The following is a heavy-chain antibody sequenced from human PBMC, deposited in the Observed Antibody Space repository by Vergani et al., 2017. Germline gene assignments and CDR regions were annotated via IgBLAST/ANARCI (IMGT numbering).Heavy chain of an antibody. V-gene: IGHV3-23*01. CDR1: GFTFNSYA. Sequence: QLLESGGGLIQPGGSLRLSCAASGFTFNSYAMTWVRQAPGKGLEWVSGINNNGGSTYYADSVKGRFTISRDNSKNTLYLQMTDLRAEDTATYYCAKVCCSTSCPDGGGAFDVWGHGTMVTVSS. D-gene: IGHD2-2*01. CDR3: AKVCCSTSCPDGGGAFDV. CDR2: INNNGGST. J-gene: IGHJ3*01.